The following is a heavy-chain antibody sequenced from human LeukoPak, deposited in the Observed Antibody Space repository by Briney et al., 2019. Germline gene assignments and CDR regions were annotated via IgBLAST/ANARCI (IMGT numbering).Heavy chain of an antibody. D-gene: IGHD4-23*01. J-gene: IGHJ4*02. V-gene: IGHV4-30-4*01. Sequence: PSETLSLTCTVSGGSIKNGDYYWSWIRQPPGKGLEWIGYIYYSGLTYYNPSLESRVTLSVDTSKNKFSLKVNSVTAADTAVYYCARGTKGDGGNDYWGQGTLVTVSS. CDR1: GGSIKNGDYY. CDR3: ARGTKGDGGNDY. CDR2: IYYSGLT.